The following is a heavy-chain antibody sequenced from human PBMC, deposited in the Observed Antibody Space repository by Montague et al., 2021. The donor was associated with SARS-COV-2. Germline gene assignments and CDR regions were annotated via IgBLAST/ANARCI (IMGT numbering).Heavy chain of an antibody. CDR3: ARGVPGGYCTGGSCKEGAFAI. J-gene: IGHJ3*02. D-gene: IGHD2-15*01. Sequence: SETLSLTCAVYGGSFSGYYWSWIRQPPGKGLEWIGEINHSGSTNYNPSRKSRVAMSVDTSRNQFFLNLSSVTAADTAVYYFARGVPGGYCTGGSCKEGAFAICGQGKTVTVS. V-gene: IGHV4-34*01. CDR1: GGSFSGYY. CDR2: INHSGST.